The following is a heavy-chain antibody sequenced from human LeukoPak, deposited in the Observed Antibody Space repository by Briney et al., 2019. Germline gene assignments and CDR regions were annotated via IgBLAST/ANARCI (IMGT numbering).Heavy chain of an antibody. Sequence: GGSLRLSCAASGFTFSTYAMSWVRQAPGKGLEWVSAISGSGGSTYYADSVKGRFTISRDNAKNSLYLQMNSLRAEDTAVYYCARSGGSYGDSAFDIWGQGTVVTVSS. CDR2: ISGSGGST. CDR1: GFTFSTYA. J-gene: IGHJ3*02. CDR3: ARSGGSYGDSAFDI. D-gene: IGHD1-26*01. V-gene: IGHV3-23*01.